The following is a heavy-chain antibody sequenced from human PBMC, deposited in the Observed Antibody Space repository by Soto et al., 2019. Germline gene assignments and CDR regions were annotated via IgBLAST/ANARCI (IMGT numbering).Heavy chain of an antibody. CDR1: GYSLNELC. D-gene: IGHD3-10*01. J-gene: IGHJ1*01. V-gene: IGHV1-24*01. Sequence: GASVKVSCKVSGYSLNELCMHWVRQPPGKGLEWIGGFDPEEGKMIYAQNFQGRVTMTEDTSTDTAYMELNSLTSEDTAIYYCATDLGVALAPLSILYSQQWGQGTVVTVSS. CDR3: ATDLGVALAPLSILYSQQ. CDR2: FDPEEGKM.